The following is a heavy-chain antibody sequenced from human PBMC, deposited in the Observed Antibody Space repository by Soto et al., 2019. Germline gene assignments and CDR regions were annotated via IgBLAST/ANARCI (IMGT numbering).Heavy chain of an antibody. CDR3: TCRPWHGSVGTVAA. CDR1: GFTFSVYW. CDR2: ISDDGSRA. Sequence: GGSLRRSCPASGFTFSVYWMHCVRQVPGKVPELVSRISDDGSRADYADSVKGRFPISRDNAKNTLYLEMQFVRADDTAVYYCTCRPWHGSVGTVAACAQGSPFAVTS. J-gene: IGHJ5*02. V-gene: IGHV3-74*01. D-gene: IGHD1-26*01.